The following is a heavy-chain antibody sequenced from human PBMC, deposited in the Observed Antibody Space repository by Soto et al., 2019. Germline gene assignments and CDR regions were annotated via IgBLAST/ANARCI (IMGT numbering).Heavy chain of an antibody. D-gene: IGHD3-10*01. V-gene: IGHV3-9*01. Sequence: PGGSLRLSCAASGFTFEDYAMHWVRQAPAKGLEWVSGISWNSGSIGYADSVQGRFTISRDNAKNSLYLQMNSLRAEDTALYYCVKDIRSYYGSVSRFDPWGQGILVTISS. CDR3: VKDIRSYYGSVSRFDP. CDR1: GFTFEDYA. J-gene: IGHJ5*02. CDR2: ISWNSGSI.